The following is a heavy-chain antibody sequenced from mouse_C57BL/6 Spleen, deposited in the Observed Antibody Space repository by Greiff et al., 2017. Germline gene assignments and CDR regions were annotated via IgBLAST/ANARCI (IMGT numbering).Heavy chain of an antibody. CDR1: GYTFTDYY. CDR2: IFPGSGST. CDR3: ARMNYGSSYGWFAY. V-gene: IGHV1-75*01. Sequence: QVQLQQSGPELVKPGASVKISCKASGYTFTDYYINWVKQRPGQGLEWIGWIFPGSGSTYYNEKFKGKATLTVDKSSSTAYILLSSLTSEDSAVYFCARMNYGSSYGWFAYWGQGTLVTVSA. D-gene: IGHD1-1*01. J-gene: IGHJ3*01.